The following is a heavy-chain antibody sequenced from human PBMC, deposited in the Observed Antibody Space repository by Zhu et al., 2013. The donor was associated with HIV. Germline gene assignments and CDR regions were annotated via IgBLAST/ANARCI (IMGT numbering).Heavy chain of an antibody. CDR1: GYSFTGYY. V-gene: IGHV1-2*02. J-gene: IGHJ3*02. D-gene: IGHD3-22*01. Sequence: HLVQSGAEVKKPGASVKVSCKASGYSFTGYYIHWVRQAPGHGLQWMGWMNPNSADTKYLQSFQGRVTMTRDTSITTAYMELRSLTSGDTAVYYCARQSVAHYYDSSEGAFDIWGQGTMVTVSS. CDR3: ARQSVAHYYDSSEGAFDI. CDR2: MNPNSADT.